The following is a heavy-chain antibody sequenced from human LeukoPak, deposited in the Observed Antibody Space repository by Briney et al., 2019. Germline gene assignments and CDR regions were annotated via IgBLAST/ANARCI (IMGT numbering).Heavy chain of an antibody. D-gene: IGHD2-21*02. CDR2: IYYSGST. Sequence: PSETLSLTCTVSGGSISSSSYYWGWIRQPPGKGLEWIGSIYYSGSTYYNPSLKSRVTISVDTSKNQFSLKLSSVTAADTAVYYCSRPLLRECGYCYGFWGQGTLVTVSS. CDR3: SRPLLRECGYCYGF. J-gene: IGHJ4*02. V-gene: IGHV4-39*01. CDR1: GGSISSSSYY.